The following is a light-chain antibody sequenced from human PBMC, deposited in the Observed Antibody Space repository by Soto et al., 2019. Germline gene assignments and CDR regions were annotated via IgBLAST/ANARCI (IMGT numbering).Light chain of an antibody. CDR1: QSVSIY. Sequence: EIVLTQSPATLSLSPGERATLSCRASQSVSIYLAWYQQKPGQAPRLLIYDASNRATGIPARFSGSGSGTDFTLTISSLEPEDFAVYYCQQRSNWPQITFGQGTRLEMK. J-gene: IGKJ5*01. CDR2: DAS. V-gene: IGKV3-11*01. CDR3: QQRSNWPQIT.